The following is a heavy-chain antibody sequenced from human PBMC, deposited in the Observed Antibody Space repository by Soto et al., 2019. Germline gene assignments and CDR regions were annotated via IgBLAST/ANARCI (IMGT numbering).Heavy chain of an antibody. CDR1: GYTFSTYG. J-gene: IGHJ4*02. Sequence: QVQLVQSGAEVTKPGASVKVSCKTSGYTFSTYGLSWVRQAPGQGLEWMGWSVADSGNTIYARKFQGRVTVTTDRSTSTGYMELRSLTSDDTALYFCARVWGDGSWRRHFDNGSQCPVVLVSS. V-gene: IGHV1-18*01. D-gene: IGHD3-10*01. CDR3: ARVWGDGSWRRHFDN. CDR2: SVADSGNT.